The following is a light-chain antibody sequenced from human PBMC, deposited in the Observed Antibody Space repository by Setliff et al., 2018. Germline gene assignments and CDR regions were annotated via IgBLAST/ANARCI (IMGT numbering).Light chain of an antibody. CDR2: EVS. V-gene: IGLV2-14*01. CDR1: SSNVGAYSH. Sequence: QSALTQPASVSGSPGQSITISCAGTSSNVGAYSHVSWYQQYPGKAPKLMISEVSNRPSGVSYRFSGSKSGNTASLTISGLQGEDEADYYCSSYAGSNNYVFGTGTKVTVL. J-gene: IGLJ1*01. CDR3: SSYAGSNNYV.